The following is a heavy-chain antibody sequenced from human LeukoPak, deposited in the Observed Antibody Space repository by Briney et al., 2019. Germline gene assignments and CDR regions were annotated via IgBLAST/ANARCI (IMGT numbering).Heavy chain of an antibody. CDR3: AREASPAEGYGMDV. CDR2: IYYSGST. J-gene: IGHJ6*04. CDR1: GGSISSSSYY. V-gene: IGHV4-61*01. D-gene: IGHD5-12*01. Sequence: SETLSLTCTVSGGSISSSSYYWSWIRQPPGKGLEWIGYIYYSGSTNYNPSLKSRVTISVDTSKNQFSLKLSSVTAADTAVYYCAREASPAEGYGMDVWGKGTTVTVSS.